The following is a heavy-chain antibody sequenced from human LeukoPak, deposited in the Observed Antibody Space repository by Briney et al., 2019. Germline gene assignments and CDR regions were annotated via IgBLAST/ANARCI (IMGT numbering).Heavy chain of an antibody. Sequence: PSETLSLTCTVSGGSISSGSYYRSWIRQPAGKGLEWIGRIYTSGSTNYNPSLKSRVTISVDTSKNQFSLKLSSVTAADTAVYYCARGGQRLRYFDWQDYWYFDLWGRGTLVTVSS. CDR1: GGSISSGSYY. V-gene: IGHV4-61*02. CDR3: ARGGQRLRYFDWQDYWYFDL. J-gene: IGHJ2*01. D-gene: IGHD3-9*01. CDR2: IYTSGST.